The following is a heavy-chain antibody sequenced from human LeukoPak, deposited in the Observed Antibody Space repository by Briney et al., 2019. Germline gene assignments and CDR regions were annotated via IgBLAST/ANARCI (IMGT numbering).Heavy chain of an antibody. CDR1: GYTFTGYY. J-gene: IGHJ5*02. V-gene: IGHV1-2*02. CDR2: INPNSGGT. CDR3: ARDRGQQLNWFDP. D-gene: IGHD6-13*01. Sequence: ASVKVSCKASGYTFTGYYMHWARQAPGQGLEWMGWINPNSGGTNYAQKFQGRVTMTRDTSISTAYMELSRLRSDDTAVYYCARDRGQQLNWFDPWGQGTLVTVSS.